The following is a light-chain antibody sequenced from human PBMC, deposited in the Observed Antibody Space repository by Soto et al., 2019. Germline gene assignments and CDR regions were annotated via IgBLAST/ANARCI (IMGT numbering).Light chain of an antibody. J-gene: IGLJ1*01. CDR3: SSYTSSSTYV. Sequence: QSALTQPPSGYGSPGQSVTISCNGTSSDVGSYNRVSWYQQPPGTAPKLMIYEVSNRPSGVPDRFSGSKSGNTASLTISGLQAEDEADYYCSSYTSSSTYVFGTGTKVTVL. CDR2: EVS. CDR1: SSDVGSYNR. V-gene: IGLV2-18*02.